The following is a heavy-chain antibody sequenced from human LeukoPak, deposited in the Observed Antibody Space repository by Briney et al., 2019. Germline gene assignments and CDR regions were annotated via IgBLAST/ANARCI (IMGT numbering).Heavy chain of an antibody. V-gene: IGHV3-21*01. J-gene: IGHJ4*01. CDR3: ARGTGYSSSPDY. D-gene: IGHD6-6*01. CDR1: GFTFRSYS. CDR2: VSSSSSYI. Sequence: GGALRLSCAASGFTFRSYSVNWVREAPGEGLEWGSSVSSSSSYIYYADSVKGRFTISRDNAKNSLYLQMHRLRPEHTAVYYCARGTGYSSSPDYWGHGTLVTVSS.